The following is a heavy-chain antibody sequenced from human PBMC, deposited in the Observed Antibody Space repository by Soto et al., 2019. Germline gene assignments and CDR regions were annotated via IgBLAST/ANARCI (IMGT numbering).Heavy chain of an antibody. CDR1: GDSVSSNSVA. Sequence: SQTLSLTCAISGDSVSSNSVAWNWIRQSPSRGLEWLGRTYYRSKWYNDYRVTVKGRITINPDTSKNQLSMQLNSVTPEDTAIYGRVLGSQAVHLQIQRVLGNVSGGGEPALHGVCVVCSSTTTTKSRDPFQ. CDR2: TYYRSKWYN. CDR3: VLGSQAVHLQIQRVLGNVSGGGEPALHGVCVVCSSTTTTKSRDPFQ. V-gene: IGHV6-1*01. J-gene: IGHJ1*01. D-gene: IGHD2-21*01.